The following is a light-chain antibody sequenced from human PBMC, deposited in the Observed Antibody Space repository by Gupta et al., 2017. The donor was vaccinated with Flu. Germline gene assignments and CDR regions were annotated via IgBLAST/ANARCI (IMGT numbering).Light chain of an antibody. J-gene: IGLJ2*01. CDR3: CCPAKRSDNDVV. Sequence: SSQLTQDPAVSVALGPTVRITCQGGSLRSYYASWSQQKPGQAPDLVFYGNNNRRCGRPVRCSCATSGNTAASTITITQAEEEADYFYCCPAKRSDNDVVFGGGTKLTVL. CDR2: GNN. V-gene: IGLV3-19*01. CDR1: SLRSYY.